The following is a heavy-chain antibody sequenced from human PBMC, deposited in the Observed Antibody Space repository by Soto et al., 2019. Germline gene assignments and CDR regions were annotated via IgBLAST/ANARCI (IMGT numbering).Heavy chain of an antibody. CDR3: ARLNYIWGSYRYTYYFDY. D-gene: IGHD3-16*02. J-gene: IGHJ4*02. V-gene: IGHV1-18*01. CDR1: GYTFTSYG. Sequence: ASVKVSCKDSGYTFTSYGISWVRQAPGQGLEWMGWISAYNGNTNYAQKLQGRVTMTTDTSTSTAYMELRSLRSDDTAVYYCARLNYIWGSYRYTYYFDYWGQGTLVTVSS. CDR2: ISAYNGNT.